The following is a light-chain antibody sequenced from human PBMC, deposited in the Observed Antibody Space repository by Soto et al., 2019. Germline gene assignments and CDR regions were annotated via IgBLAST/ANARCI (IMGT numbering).Light chain of an antibody. J-gene: IGKJ4*01. Sequence: DIQMTQSPSSLSASVGDRVTITCQASQDISNYLNWYQQKPGKAPKLLIYDASNLETGVASRFSGSGSGTDFTFTTSSLQPEDIATYYCQQYDNLALTLGGGTKV. CDR3: QQYDNLALT. CDR1: QDISNY. V-gene: IGKV1-33*01. CDR2: DAS.